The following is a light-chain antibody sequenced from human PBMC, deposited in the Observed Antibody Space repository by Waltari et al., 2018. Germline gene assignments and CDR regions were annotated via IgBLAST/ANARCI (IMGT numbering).Light chain of an antibody. J-gene: IGLJ3*02. V-gene: IGLV3-21*02. CDR1: NIGNKR. CDR2: DNR. Sequence: SYVLTQPPSVSVAPGQTARIACGGDNIGNKRVHWYQQKPGQAPALVVYDNRDRPSRIPGRFSGSNSGTTATLTVSRVEAGDEADYFCQVWDSSSGHSNWVFGGGTKLTVL. CDR3: QVWDSSSGHSNWV.